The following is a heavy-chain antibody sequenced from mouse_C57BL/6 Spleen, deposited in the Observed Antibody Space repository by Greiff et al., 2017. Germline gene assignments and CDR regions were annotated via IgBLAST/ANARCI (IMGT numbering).Heavy chain of an antibody. Sequence: VQLQQSGPGLVQPSQSLSITCTVSGFSFPSYGVHWVRQSPGKGLEWLGVIWSGGSTDYNAAFISRRSISKDNTKSQVFFKMNSLQADDTAIYYCASYGNYDAMDDWGQGTSVTVSS. V-gene: IGHV2-2*01. CDR2: IWSGGST. J-gene: IGHJ4*01. CDR3: ASYGNYDAMDD. CDR1: GFSFPSYG. D-gene: IGHD2-1*01.